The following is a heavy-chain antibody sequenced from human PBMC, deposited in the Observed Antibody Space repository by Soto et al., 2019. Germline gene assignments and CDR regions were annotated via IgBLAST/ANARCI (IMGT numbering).Heavy chain of an antibody. V-gene: IGHV1-3*01. J-gene: IGHJ4*01. D-gene: IGHD3-22*01. CDR1: GYTFTAYA. CDR3: ARPRQGYDGYCIPFDF. CDR2: INVGKGNT. Sequence: ASVKVSCKASGYTFTAYAIHWMRQAPGQRLEWMGWINVGKGNTRYSEKFQDRVTISRDTSASTAYLELSSLTSGDTAVYYCARPRQGYDGYCIPFDFWGHGTLVTVSS.